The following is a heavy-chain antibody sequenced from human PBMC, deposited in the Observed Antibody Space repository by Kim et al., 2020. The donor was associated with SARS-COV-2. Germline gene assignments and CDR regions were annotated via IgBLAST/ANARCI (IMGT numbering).Heavy chain of an antibody. D-gene: IGHD3-16*01. Sequence: SETLSLTCTVSGGSISSGGYYWSWIRQHPGKGLEWIGYIYYSGSTYYNPSLKSRVTISVDTSKNQFSLKLSSVTAADTAVYYCARDYANYYYGMDVWGQGTTVTVSS. J-gene: IGHJ6*02. CDR2: IYYSGST. CDR1: GGSISSGGYY. V-gene: IGHV4-31*03. CDR3: ARDYANYYYGMDV.